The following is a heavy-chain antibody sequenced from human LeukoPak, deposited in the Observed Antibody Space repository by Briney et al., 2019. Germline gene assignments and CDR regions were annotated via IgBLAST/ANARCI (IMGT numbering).Heavy chain of an antibody. CDR2: ISSSGSTI. J-gene: IGHJ4*02. Sequence: PGGSLRLSCAASGFTFSSYEMNWVRQAPGKGLEWVSYISSSGSTIYYADSVKGRFTISRDNAKNSLYLQMNSLRAEDTAVYYCARDGEWELLKWMNYFDYWGQGTLVTVSS. D-gene: IGHD1-26*01. CDR1: GFTFSSYE. CDR3: ARDGEWELLKWMNYFDY. V-gene: IGHV3-48*03.